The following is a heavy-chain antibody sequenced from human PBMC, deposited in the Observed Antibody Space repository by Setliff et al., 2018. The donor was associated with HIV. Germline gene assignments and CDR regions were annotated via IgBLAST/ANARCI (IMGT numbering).Heavy chain of an antibody. J-gene: IGHJ4*02. CDR3: ATERWLYQNFDS. V-gene: IGHV4-61*02. D-gene: IGHD3-16*01. Sequence: SETLSLTCTVSGGSINSGIYYWTWIRQPAGKGLEWLGRIHIGGNTNYNPSLKSRVTVSVDTSKNQFSLNLNSVTATDTAIYYCATERWLYQNFDSWGQGTQVTVSS. CDR1: GGSINSGIYY. CDR2: IHIGGNT.